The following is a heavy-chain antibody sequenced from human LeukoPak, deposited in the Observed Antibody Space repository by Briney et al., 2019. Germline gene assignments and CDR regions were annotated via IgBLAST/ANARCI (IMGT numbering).Heavy chain of an antibody. Sequence: GGSLRLSCAASGFTLSSYWMSWVRQAPGKGLEWVANIKQDGSEKYYVDSVKGRFTISRDNAKNSLYLQMNSLRAEDTAVYYCARDETVRGYFDYWGQGTLVTVSS. V-gene: IGHV3-7*01. D-gene: IGHD4-17*01. CDR3: ARDETVRGYFDY. J-gene: IGHJ4*02. CDR2: IKQDGSEK. CDR1: GFTLSSYW.